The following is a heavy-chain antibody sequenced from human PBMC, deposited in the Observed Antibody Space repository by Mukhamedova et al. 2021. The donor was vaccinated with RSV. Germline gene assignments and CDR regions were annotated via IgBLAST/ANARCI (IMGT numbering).Heavy chain of an antibody. D-gene: IGHD3/OR15-3a*01. J-gene: IGHJ1*01. Sequence: VKGRFTISRDNANNSLYLQMNSLRAEDTALYYCSRVVDDNDFWTGDYVHWGQGTQVTVSS. V-gene: IGHV3-11*01. CDR3: SRVVDDNDFWTGDYVH.